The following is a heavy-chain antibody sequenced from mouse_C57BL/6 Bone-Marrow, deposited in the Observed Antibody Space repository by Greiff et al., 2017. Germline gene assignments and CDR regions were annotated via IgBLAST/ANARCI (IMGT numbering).Heavy chain of an antibody. CDR1: GYSFTGYF. CDR2: INPYNGDT. D-gene: IGHD1-1*01. V-gene: IGHV1-20*01. J-gene: IGHJ1*03. CDR3: ARGDGSSTGYFDV. Sequence: VQLKQSGPELVKPGDSVKISCKASGYSFTGYFMNWVMQSHGKSLEWIGRINPYNGDTFYNQKFKGKATLTVDKSSSTAHMELRSLTSEDSAVXYCARGDGSSTGYFDVWGTGTTVTVSS.